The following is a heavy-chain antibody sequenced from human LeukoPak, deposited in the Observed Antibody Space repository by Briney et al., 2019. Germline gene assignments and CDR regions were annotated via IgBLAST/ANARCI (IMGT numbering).Heavy chain of an antibody. J-gene: IGHJ5*02. Sequence: SETLSLTCTVSGGSISSYYWSWIRQPAGKGLEWIGRIYTSGSTNYNPSLKSRVTMSVDTSKNQFSLRLSSVTAADTAVYYCARMVHDYSNSFNWFDPWGQGTLVTVSS. CDR2: IYTSGST. D-gene: IGHD4-11*01. CDR3: ARMVHDYSNSFNWFDP. CDR1: GGSISSYY. V-gene: IGHV4-4*07.